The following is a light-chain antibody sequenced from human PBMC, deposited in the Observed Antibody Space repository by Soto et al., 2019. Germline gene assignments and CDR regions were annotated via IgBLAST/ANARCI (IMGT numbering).Light chain of an antibody. CDR1: QNITNY. J-gene: IGKJ1*01. CDR2: DVS. Sequence: IVLTQSPATLSLSPGKRATLSSRASQNITNYLIWYQHKNGQAPRLLIYDVSNRDTGIPARFSGSGSGTDFTLTISSLEPEDFEVYYCQQRSNWPRTFGQGTKVDIK. CDR3: QQRSNWPRT. V-gene: IGKV3-11*01.